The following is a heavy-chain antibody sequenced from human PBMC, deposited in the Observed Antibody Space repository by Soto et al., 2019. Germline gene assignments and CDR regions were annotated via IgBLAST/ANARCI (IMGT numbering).Heavy chain of an antibody. CDR2: VSFDAKNK. Sequence: QVQLVESGGGVVQPGRSLRLSCAASGFSFSTYGMHWVRQAPGKGLEWVAVVSFDAKNKYYIDSVEGRFTISRDNSKNTLYLQMNSLRREDTAVYYCAKESVESTYSYYGMDVWGPGTTVTVSS. CDR3: AKESVESTYSYYGMDV. V-gene: IGHV3-30*18. D-gene: IGHD4-4*01. CDR1: GFSFSTYG. J-gene: IGHJ6*02.